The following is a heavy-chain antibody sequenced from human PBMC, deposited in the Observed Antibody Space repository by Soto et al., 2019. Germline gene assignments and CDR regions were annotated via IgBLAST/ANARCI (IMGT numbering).Heavy chain of an antibody. Sequence: GGSVKVSCKESGYIFASYYLHWVRQARGQGPEWMGIINPTGGSTTYAQKVQGRLTLARDTSTNTLYMELSSLRSEDTAMYYCARDSTSSAFDYWGQGTLVTVSS. CDR3: ARDSTSSAFDY. J-gene: IGHJ4*02. CDR2: INPTGGST. V-gene: IGHV1-46*01. CDR1: GYIFASYY. D-gene: IGHD6-6*01.